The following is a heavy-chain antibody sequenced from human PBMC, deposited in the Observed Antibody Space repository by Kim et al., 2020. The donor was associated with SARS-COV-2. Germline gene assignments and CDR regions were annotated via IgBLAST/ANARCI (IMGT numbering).Heavy chain of an antibody. V-gene: IGHV1-18*01. CDR3: ASDDYYFDS. Sequence: GNTNYAQKLQGRVTMTTDTSTSTAYMGLRSLRSDDTAVYYCASDDYYFDSWGQGTLVTVSS. CDR2: GNT. D-gene: IGHD2-21*01. J-gene: IGHJ4*02.